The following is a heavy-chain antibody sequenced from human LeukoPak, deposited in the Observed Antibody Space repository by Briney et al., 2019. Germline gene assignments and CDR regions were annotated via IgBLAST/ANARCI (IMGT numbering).Heavy chain of an antibody. CDR3: ARSAPATAITDY. CDR1: GFTLRTYS. J-gene: IGHJ4*02. V-gene: IGHV3-21*01. CDR2: ISDGGTYK. D-gene: IGHD2-2*02. Sequence: GGSLRLPCAASGFTLRTYSMNWVRQAPGKGLEWVSSISDGGTYKYYADSVKGRFTISRDSAKNSLYLQMNSLRAEDTAVYYCARSAPATAITDYWGQGTLVTVSS.